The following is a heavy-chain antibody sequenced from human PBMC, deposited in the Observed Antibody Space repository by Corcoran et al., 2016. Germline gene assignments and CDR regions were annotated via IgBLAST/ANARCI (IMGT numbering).Heavy chain of an antibody. D-gene: IGHD2-2*01. Sequence: EVQLVESGGGLVKPGGSLRLSCAASGFTFSNAWMNWVRQAPGKGLEWVGRIKSKTDGGTTDYAAPVKGRFTISRDDSKNTLYLQMNSLKTEDTAVYDCTTDQPSSTSPVSGWDYYYGMDVWGQGTTVTVSS. V-gene: IGHV3-15*07. J-gene: IGHJ6*02. CDR1: GFTFSNAW. CDR3: TTDQPSSTSPVSGWDYYYGMDV. CDR2: IKSKTDGGTT.